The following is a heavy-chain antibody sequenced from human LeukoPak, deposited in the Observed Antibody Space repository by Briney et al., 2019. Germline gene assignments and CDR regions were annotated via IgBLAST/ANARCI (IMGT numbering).Heavy chain of an antibody. Sequence: GGSLRLSCAASGFTFSNYGMHWVRQAPGKGLVWVSRISSDGSNTNYADSVRGRFTISRDNAKNTLYLQMNSLRVEDTAVYYCIRVPYWGQGALVTVSS. CDR1: GFTFSNYG. V-gene: IGHV3-74*01. J-gene: IGHJ4*02. CDR2: ISSDGSNT. CDR3: IRVPY.